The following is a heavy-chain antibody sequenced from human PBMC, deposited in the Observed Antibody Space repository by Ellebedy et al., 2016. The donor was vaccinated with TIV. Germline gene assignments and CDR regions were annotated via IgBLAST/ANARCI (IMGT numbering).Heavy chain of an antibody. J-gene: IGHJ6*02. CDR3: ARDLGYSYGHYGMDV. D-gene: IGHD5-18*01. Sequence: GESLKISCAASGFTFSNYSMNSVRQAPGKGLEWVSSISSSSSYIYYADSMKGRFTISRDNAKNSLYLQMNSLRAEDTAVYYCARDLGYSYGHYGMDVWGQGTTVTVSS. CDR2: ISSSSSYI. CDR1: GFTFSNYS. V-gene: IGHV3-21*01.